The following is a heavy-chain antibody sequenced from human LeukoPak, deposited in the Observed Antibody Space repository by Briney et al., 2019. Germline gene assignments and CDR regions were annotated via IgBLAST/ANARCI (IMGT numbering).Heavy chain of an antibody. V-gene: IGHV4-59*08. J-gene: IGHJ5*02. CDR2: IYYSGST. CDR3: ARHELEGIPVP. D-gene: IGHD1-7*01. CDR1: GGSISSYY. Sequence: SETLSLTCTVSGGSISSYYWNWIRQPPGKGLEWIGYIYYSGSTNYNPSLKSRVTISVDTSKNQFSLNLSSVTAADTAVYYCARHELEGIPVPWGQGTLVTVSS.